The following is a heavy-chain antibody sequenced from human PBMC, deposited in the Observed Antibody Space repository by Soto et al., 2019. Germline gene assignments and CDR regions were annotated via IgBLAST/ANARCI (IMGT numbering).Heavy chain of an antibody. CDR2: IYYSGST. CDR3: ARLTTTKGGYYYYGMDV. V-gene: IGHV4-39*01. Sequence: SETLSLTCTVSGGSISSSSYYWGWIRQPPGKGLEWIGSIYYSGSTYYNPSLKSRVTISVDTSKNQFSLKLSSVTAADTAVYYCARLTTTKGGYYYYGMDVWGQGTTVTVS. D-gene: IGHD4-4*01. CDR1: GGSISSSSYY. J-gene: IGHJ6*02.